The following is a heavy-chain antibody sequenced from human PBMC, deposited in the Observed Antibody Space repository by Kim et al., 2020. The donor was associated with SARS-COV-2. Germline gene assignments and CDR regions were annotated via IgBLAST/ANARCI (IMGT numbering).Heavy chain of an antibody. CDR2: IKSDGSST. J-gene: IGHJ6*02. CDR1: GFTFSSYW. CDR3: ARESHYAMVV. Sequence: RGSLRLSCAASGFTFSSYWMQWVRQAPGKGLVWVSVIKSDGSSTNYADSVKGRFTISRDNAKNTLYLQMNSLRAEDTAVYYCARESHYAMVVWGQGTTVTVSS. V-gene: IGHV3-74*01.